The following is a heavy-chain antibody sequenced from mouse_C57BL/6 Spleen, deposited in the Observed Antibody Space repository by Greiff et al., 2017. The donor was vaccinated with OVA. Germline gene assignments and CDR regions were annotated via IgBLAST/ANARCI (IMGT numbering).Heavy chain of an antibody. CDR3: ARGSYYGSSFAWFAY. CDR2: INPNNGGT. Sequence: VQLQQSGPELVKPGASVKIPCKASGYTFTDYNMAWVKQSHGKSLEWIGDINPNNGGTIYNQKFKGKATLTVDKSSSTAYMELRSLTSEDTAVYYCARGSYYGSSFAWFAYWGQGTLVTVSA. V-gene: IGHV1-18*01. J-gene: IGHJ3*01. D-gene: IGHD1-1*01. CDR1: GYTFTDYN.